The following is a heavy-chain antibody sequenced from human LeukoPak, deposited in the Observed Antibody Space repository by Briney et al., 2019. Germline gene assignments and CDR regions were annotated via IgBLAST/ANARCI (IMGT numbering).Heavy chain of an antibody. J-gene: IGHJ6*02. CDR2: IYTSGST. Sequence: PSETLSLACTVSGGSISSYYWSWIRQPAGKGLEWIGRIYTSGSTNYNPSLKSRVTMSVDTSKNQSSLKLSSVTAADTAVYYCARVSNGGNWIGGYYYGMDVWGQGTTVTVSS. CDR1: GGSISSYY. CDR3: ARVSNGGNWIGGYYYGMDV. D-gene: IGHD2-21*01. V-gene: IGHV4-4*07.